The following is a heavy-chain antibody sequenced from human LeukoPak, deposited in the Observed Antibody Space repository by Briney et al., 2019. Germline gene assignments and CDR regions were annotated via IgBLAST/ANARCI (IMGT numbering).Heavy chain of an antibody. D-gene: IGHD3-22*01. CDR3: ARDNDYYDSSGSDY. J-gene: IGHJ4*02. CDR1: GFTFSSYS. Sequence: GGSLRLSCAASGFTFSSYSMNWVRQAPGKGLEWVSSISSSSSYIYYADSVKGRFTISRDNAKNSLYLQMNSLRAEDTAVYYCARDNDYYDSSGSDYRGQGTLVTVSS. V-gene: IGHV3-21*01. CDR2: ISSSSSYI.